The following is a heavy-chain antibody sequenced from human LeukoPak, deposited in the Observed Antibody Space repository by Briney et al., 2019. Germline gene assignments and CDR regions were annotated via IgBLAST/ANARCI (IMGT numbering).Heavy chain of an antibody. CDR3: AREGGAAGYDY. V-gene: IGHV3-21*01. CDR2: ISSSSSYI. CDR1: AITFSTYA. J-gene: IGHJ4*02. Sequence: GGSLRLSCAASAITFSTYAMSWVRQAPGKGLEWVSSISSSSSYIYYADSVKGRFTISRDNAKNSLYLQMNSLRAEDTAVYYCAREGGAAGYDYWGQGTLVTVSS. D-gene: IGHD6-13*01.